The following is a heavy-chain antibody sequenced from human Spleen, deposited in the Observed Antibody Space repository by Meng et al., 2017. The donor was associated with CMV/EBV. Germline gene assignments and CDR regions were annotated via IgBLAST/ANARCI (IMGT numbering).Heavy chain of an antibody. J-gene: IGHJ3*02. CDR3: ARVPLGYCSSTSCYSDAFDI. CDR2: INHSGST. V-gene: IGHV4-34*01. D-gene: IGHD2-2*01. CDR1: GGSFSGYY. Sequence: ETLSLTCAVYGGSFSGYYWSWIRQPPGKGLEWIGEINHSGSTNYNPSLKSRVTISVDTSKNQFSLKLSSVTAADTAVYYCARVPLGYCSSTSCYSDAFDIWGQGTMVTVSS.